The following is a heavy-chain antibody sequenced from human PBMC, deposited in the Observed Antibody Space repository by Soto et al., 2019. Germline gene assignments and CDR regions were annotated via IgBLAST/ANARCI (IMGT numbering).Heavy chain of an antibody. CDR1: GFTFSSFW. CDR3: ASIDFWSGMDV. CDR2: INSDGSST. V-gene: IGHV3-74*01. Sequence: EVQLVESGGGLVQPGGSLRVSCAASGFTFSSFWMYWVRQAPGKGLAWVSRINSDGSSTNYADSVRGRVTISRDNAKNTLYPPMTRLSAEDTAVYYCASIDFWSGMDVWCQGTTVTVSS. D-gene: IGHD3-3*01. J-gene: IGHJ6*02.